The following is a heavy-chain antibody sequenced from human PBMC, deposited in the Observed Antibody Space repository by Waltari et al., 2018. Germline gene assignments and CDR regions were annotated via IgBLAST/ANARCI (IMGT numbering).Heavy chain of an antibody. Sequence: QVQLQESGPGLVQPSETLSLTCNVSGYSINSVFYWGWIRQPPGKGLEWIGNIYHSGNTYYNPSLKSRVNRSIDTSKNQFSLKLSSVTAADTAIYYCARRVCSGGSCYGGGFYFDYWGQGALVTVSS. CDR1: GYSINSVFY. CDR2: IYHSGNT. CDR3: ARRVCSGGSCYGGGFYFDY. J-gene: IGHJ4*02. D-gene: IGHD2-15*01. V-gene: IGHV4-38-2*02.